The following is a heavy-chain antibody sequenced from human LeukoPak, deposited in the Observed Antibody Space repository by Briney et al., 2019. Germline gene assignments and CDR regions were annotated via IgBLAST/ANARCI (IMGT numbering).Heavy chain of an antibody. V-gene: IGHV3-23*01. CDR1: GFTFTNYA. CDR2: ISSSGSST. D-gene: IGHD3-22*01. CDR3: ARDRPNYYGSDGHYYRRDGDY. J-gene: IGHJ4*02. Sequence: GGSLRLSCAASGFTFTNYAMSWVRQAPGKGLEWVSGISSSGSSTYYADSVKGRFTITRDNSENTLYLQMHSLRAEDTAVYYCARDRPNYYGSDGHYYRRDGDYWGRGTLVSVSS.